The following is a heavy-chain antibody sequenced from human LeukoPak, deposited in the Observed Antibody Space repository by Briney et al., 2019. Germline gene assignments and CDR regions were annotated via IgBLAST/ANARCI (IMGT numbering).Heavy chain of an antibody. CDR3: ARAPLITGTPPFDY. V-gene: IGHV1-46*01. CDR2: INPSGGST. D-gene: IGHD1-20*01. J-gene: IGHJ4*02. CDR1: GYTFTNYY. Sequence: ASVKVSCKASGYTFTNYYMNWVRQAPGQGLEWMGIINPSGGSTSYAQKFQGRVTVTRDTSTSTVYMELSSLRSEDTAVYYCARAPLITGTPPFDYWGQGTLVTVSS.